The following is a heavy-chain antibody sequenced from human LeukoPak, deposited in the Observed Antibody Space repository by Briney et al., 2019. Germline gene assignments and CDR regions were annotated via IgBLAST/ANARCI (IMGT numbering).Heavy chain of an antibody. D-gene: IGHD3-22*01. J-gene: IGHJ4*02. V-gene: IGHV4-59*01. Sequence: SQTLSLTCTVSGGSISSYYWSWIRQSPGKGLEWIGHIYSRGSTNYNPSLKSRVTIPIDTSKNQFSLKLSSVTAADTALYYCARNYDNSGYTAFGYWGRGTLVTVSS. CDR3: ARNYDNSGYTAFGY. CDR1: GGSISSYY. CDR2: IYSRGST.